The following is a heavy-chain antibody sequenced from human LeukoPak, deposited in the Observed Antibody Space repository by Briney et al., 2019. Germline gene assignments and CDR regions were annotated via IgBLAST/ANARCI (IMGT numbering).Heavy chain of an antibody. V-gene: IGHV4-34*01. Sequence: PSETLSLTCAVYGGSFSGYYWSWIRQPPGKGLEWIGEINHSGSTNHNPSLKSRVTISVDTSKNQFSLKLSSVTAADTAVYYCVQSLTNDAFDIWGQGTMVTVSS. CDR3: VQSLTNDAFDI. CDR2: INHSGST. D-gene: IGHD2-2*01. J-gene: IGHJ3*02. CDR1: GGSFSGYY.